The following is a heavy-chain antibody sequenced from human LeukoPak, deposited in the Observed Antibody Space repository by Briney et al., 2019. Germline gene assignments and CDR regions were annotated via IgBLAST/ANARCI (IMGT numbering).Heavy chain of an antibody. V-gene: IGHV4-59*01. CDR3: ARAEYTGYAGIWDL. Sequence: SETLSLTCVVSGDSTNSLYWNWIRQPPGKGLEWIGYISGSGSTNYNASLKSRVTISLDTSKNHFSLRLSSVTAADTAVYFCARAEYTGYAGIWDLWGQGTLVTVSS. CDR2: ISGSGST. D-gene: IGHD5-12*01. CDR1: GDSTNSLY. J-gene: IGHJ5*02.